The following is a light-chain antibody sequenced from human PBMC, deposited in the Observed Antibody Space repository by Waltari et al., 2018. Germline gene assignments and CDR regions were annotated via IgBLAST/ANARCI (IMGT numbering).Light chain of an antibody. CDR1: QSFSTK. Sequence: EVVMTQSPVILSVSPGERATLSCRTSQSFSTKIAWYQQKLGQAPRLLMYGASTRATGTPARFSGSGSGTEFTLNISSMQSEDVAVYYCQQYNKWPLFTFGPGTKVDIK. CDR2: GAS. V-gene: IGKV3-15*01. J-gene: IGKJ3*01. CDR3: QQYNKWPLFT.